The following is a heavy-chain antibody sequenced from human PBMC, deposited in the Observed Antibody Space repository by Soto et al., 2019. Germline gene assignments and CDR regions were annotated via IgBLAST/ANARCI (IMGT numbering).Heavy chain of an antibody. J-gene: IGHJ4*02. CDR1: EGTFNSYA. CDR3: ASGASRWYPYFLDS. V-gene: IGHV1-69*01. D-gene: IGHD6-13*01. CDR2: IIPYYNTL. Sequence: QAQVVQSGAEVRKPGSSMKLSCKASEGTFNSYAIAWVRQAPGQGLEWMGGIIPYYNTLNYAQKFQDRVTITADDSTNTVYMELSSLRSDDTAVYFCASGASRWYPYFLDSWAQGTLVTVSS.